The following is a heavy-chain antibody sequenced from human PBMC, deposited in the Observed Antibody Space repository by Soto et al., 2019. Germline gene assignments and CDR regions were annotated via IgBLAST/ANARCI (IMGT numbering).Heavy chain of an antibody. Sequence: ASVKVSCKASGYPFTSYEINWVRQATGQGLEWMGWMNPNSGNTGYAQKFQGRVTMTRNTSISTAYMELSSLRSEDTAVYYCARVVKGCSGGSCYFPRAFDIWGQGTMVTVSS. V-gene: IGHV1-8*01. CDR2: MNPNSGNT. CDR1: GYPFTSYE. J-gene: IGHJ3*02. D-gene: IGHD2-15*01. CDR3: ARVVKGCSGGSCYFPRAFDI.